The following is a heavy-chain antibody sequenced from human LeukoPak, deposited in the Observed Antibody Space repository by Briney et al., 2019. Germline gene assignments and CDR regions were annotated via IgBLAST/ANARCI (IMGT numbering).Heavy chain of an antibody. CDR1: GYTFSSYG. CDR2: INVYNGNT. Sequence: AASVKVSCKASGYTFSSYGISWVRQAPGQGLEWMGWINVYNGNTNYAQKVQDRVTMTTDTSTSPAFMELRSLRSDDTAVYYCARRSMTTALSHFDYWGQGTLVTVSS. CDR3: ARRSMTTALSHFDY. V-gene: IGHV1-18*01. J-gene: IGHJ4*02. D-gene: IGHD4-17*01.